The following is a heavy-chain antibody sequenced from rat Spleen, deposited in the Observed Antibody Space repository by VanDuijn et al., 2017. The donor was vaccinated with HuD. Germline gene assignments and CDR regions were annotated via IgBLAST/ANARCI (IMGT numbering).Heavy chain of an antibody. CDR1: GFTFSDHG. J-gene: IGHJ2*01. Sequence: EVQLVESGGGLVQPGRSMKLSCAASGFTFSDHGKAWVLQAPTKGLVWVASISYDGGSTYYRDSVKGRFTISRDPAQNTLYLQMNNLRSEDTATYFCTRGTYFRHWGQGVMVTVSS. CDR2: ISYDGGST. D-gene: IGHD4-6*01. CDR3: TRGTYFRH. V-gene: IGHV5-20*01.